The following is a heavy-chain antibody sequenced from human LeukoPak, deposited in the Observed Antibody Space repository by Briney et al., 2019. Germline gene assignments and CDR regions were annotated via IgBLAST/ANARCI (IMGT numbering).Heavy chain of an antibody. D-gene: IGHD1-14*01. J-gene: IGHJ6*03. CDR1: GYTFTSYD. CDR2: MNPNSGNT. CDR3: ARQTASYYYYYYMDV. Sequence: GASVKVSCKASGYTFTSYDINWVRQATGQGLEWMGWMNPNSGNTGYAQKFQGRVTITRNTSISTAYMELSSLRSEDTAVYYCARQTASYYYYYYMDVWGKGTTVTVSS. V-gene: IGHV1-8*03.